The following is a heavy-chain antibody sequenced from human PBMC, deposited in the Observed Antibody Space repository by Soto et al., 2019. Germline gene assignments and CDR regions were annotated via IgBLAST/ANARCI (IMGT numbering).Heavy chain of an antibody. Sequence: SETLSLTCTVSGGSISSGDYYWSWIRQPPGKGLEWIGYIYYSGSTYYNPSLKSRVTISVDTSKNQFSLKLSSVTAADTAVYYCARALGYCSGGSCYWFDPWGQGTLVTVSS. D-gene: IGHD2-15*01. CDR1: GGSISSGDYY. J-gene: IGHJ5*02. CDR2: IYYSGST. CDR3: ARALGYCSGGSCYWFDP. V-gene: IGHV4-30-4*01.